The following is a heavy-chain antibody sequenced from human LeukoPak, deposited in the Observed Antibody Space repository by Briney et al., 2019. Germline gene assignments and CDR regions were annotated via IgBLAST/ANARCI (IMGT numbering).Heavy chain of an antibody. CDR3: ARGDCSSTSCYTKDAFDI. J-gene: IGHJ3*02. CDR1: GYTFTGHY. D-gene: IGHD2-2*02. Sequence: ASVKVSCKASGYTFTGHYMHWVRQAPGQGLEWMGWINPNSGGTNYAQKFQGRVTMTRDTSISTAYMELSRLRSDDTAVYYCARGDCSSTSCYTKDAFDIWGQGTMVTVSS. CDR2: INPNSGGT. V-gene: IGHV1-2*02.